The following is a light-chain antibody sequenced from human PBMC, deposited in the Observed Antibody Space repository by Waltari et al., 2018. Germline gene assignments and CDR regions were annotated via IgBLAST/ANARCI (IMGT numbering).Light chain of an antibody. CDR3: QQTFSIPRSS. Sequence: DIQMTQSPSSLSASVGDRVTITCRATQSINNYLNWYQHKPGRAPKLLIYAASSLQSGVPSRFTGSGSGTHFTLTITSLQPEDFVTYYCQQTFSIPRSSFGQGTKLEIK. CDR1: QSINNY. CDR2: AAS. J-gene: IGKJ2*01. V-gene: IGKV1-39*01.